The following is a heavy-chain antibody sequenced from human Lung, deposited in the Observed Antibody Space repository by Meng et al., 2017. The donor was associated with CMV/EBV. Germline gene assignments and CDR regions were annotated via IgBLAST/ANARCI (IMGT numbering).Heavy chain of an antibody. Sequence: QVQRQQSGPGLVKPSPPLSLTCAISGASVSSNRAAWNCIRQSPSGGLEWLGRTYYRSKWYNDYAVSVKSRITINPDTSKNQFSLQLNSVTPEDTAVYYCARGGMGLDYWGQGTLVTVSS. CDR3: ARGGMGLDY. V-gene: IGHV6-1*01. D-gene: IGHD3-16*01. CDR2: TYYRSKWYN. J-gene: IGHJ4*02. CDR1: GASVSSNRAA.